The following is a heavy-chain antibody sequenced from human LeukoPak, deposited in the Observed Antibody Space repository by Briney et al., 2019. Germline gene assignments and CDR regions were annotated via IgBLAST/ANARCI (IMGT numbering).Heavy chain of an antibody. CDR3: ARVSLPGDYYYGMDV. Sequence: SETQSLTCTVSGGSISSYYWSWIRQPPGKGLEWIGYIYYSGSTNYNPSLKSRVTISVDTSKNQFSLKLSSVTAADTAVYYCARVSLPGDYYYGMDVWGQGTTVTVS. J-gene: IGHJ6*02. CDR2: IYYSGST. CDR1: GGSISSYY. D-gene: IGHD4-17*01. V-gene: IGHV4-59*01.